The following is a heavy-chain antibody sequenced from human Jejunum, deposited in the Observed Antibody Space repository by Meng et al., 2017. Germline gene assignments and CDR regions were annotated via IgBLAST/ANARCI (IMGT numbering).Heavy chain of an antibody. CDR1: GGSFSGYD. J-gene: IGHJ4*02. Sequence: QVQFQQWGAGLLKPSETLSLTCAAYGGSFSGYDCGWIRQAPGKGLEWIGDIDHSGSTNYNPSLKNRVTISVDTSRNQISLNLNSVTAADTAVYYCARGGDPRAYYFDYWGQGNLVTVSS. V-gene: IGHV4-34*01. CDR2: IDHSGST. CDR3: ARGGDPRAYYFDY. D-gene: IGHD3-10*01.